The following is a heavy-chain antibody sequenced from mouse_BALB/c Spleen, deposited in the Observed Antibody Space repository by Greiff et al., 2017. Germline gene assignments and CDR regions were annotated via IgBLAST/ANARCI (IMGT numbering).Heavy chain of an antibody. J-gene: IGHJ4*01. CDR2: INSNGGST. D-gene: IGHD2-14*01. V-gene: IGHV5-6-3*01. CDR1: GFTFSSYG. Sequence: EVMLVESGGGLVQPGGSLKLSCAASGFTFSSYGMAWVRQTPDKRLELVATINSNGGSTYYPDSVKGRFTISRDNAKNTLYLQMSSLKSEDTAMYYCASHRYDDAMDYWGQGTSVTVSS. CDR3: ASHRYDDAMDY.